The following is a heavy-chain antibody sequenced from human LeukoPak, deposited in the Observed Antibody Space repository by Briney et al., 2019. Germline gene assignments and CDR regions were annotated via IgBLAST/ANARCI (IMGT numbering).Heavy chain of an antibody. Sequence: GASVKVSCKASGYTFTGYYMHWVRQAPGQGLEWMGWINPNSGGTNYAQKFQGRVTMTRDTSISTAYMELSRLRSDDTAVYYCASTGKWGCSWYGWFYYMDVWGKGTTVTVSS. D-gene: IGHD6-13*01. CDR3: ASTGKWGCSWYGWFYYMDV. CDR2: INPNSGGT. CDR1: GYTFTGYY. J-gene: IGHJ6*03. V-gene: IGHV1-2*02.